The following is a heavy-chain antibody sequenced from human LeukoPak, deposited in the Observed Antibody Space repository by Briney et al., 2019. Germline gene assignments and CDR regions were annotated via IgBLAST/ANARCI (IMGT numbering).Heavy chain of an antibody. CDR1: GGSISSSSYY. V-gene: IGHV4-39*01. Sequence: SETLSLTCTASGGSISSSSYYWGWLRQPPGKGLEWIGSIYYSGSTYYNPSLKSRVTISVDTSKNQFSLKLSSVTAADTAVYYCARSGIVGATLSPFDPWGQGTLVTVSS. J-gene: IGHJ5*02. CDR3: ARSGIVGATLSPFDP. CDR2: IYYSGST. D-gene: IGHD1-26*01.